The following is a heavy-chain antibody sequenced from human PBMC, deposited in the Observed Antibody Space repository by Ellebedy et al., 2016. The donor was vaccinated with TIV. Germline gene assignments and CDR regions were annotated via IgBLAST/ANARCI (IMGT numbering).Heavy chain of an antibody. D-gene: IGHD4-17*01. CDR1: GFTFSNYA. J-gene: IGHJ4*02. Sequence: GESLKISXAASGFTFSNYAMSWVRQAPGKGLEWVSAISGSGGSTYYADSVKGRFTISRDNSKNTLYLQMNSLRAEDTAVYYCAKDDYGSFDYWGQGTLVTVSS. V-gene: IGHV3-23*01. CDR2: ISGSGGST. CDR3: AKDDYGSFDY.